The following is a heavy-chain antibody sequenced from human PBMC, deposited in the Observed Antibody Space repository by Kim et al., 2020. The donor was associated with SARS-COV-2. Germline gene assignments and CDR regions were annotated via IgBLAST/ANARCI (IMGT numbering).Heavy chain of an antibody. J-gene: IGHJ4*02. Sequence: GGSLRLSCAASGFTFSNAWMSWVRQAPGKGLEWVGRIKSKTDGGTTDYAAPVKGRFTISRDDSKNTLYLQMNSLKTEDTAVYYCTTSRPTYYDFWSGYYPLFDYWGQGTLVTVSS. CDR3: TTSRPTYYDFWSGYYPLFDY. D-gene: IGHD3-3*01. CDR1: GFTFSNAW. V-gene: IGHV3-15*01. CDR2: IKSKTDGGTT.